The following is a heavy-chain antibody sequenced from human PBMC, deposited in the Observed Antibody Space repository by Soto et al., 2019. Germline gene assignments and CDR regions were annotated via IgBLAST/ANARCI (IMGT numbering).Heavy chain of an antibody. J-gene: IGHJ3*02. CDR2: ISGSGGST. CDR1: GFTFSSYA. CDR3: ALSVLRYFDSSSEGDDT. D-gene: IGHD3-9*01. Sequence: GGSLRLSCAASGFTFSSYAMSWVRQAPGKGLEWVSAISGSGGSTYYADSVKGRFTISRDNSKNTLYLQMNSLRAEDTAVYYCALSVLRYFDSSSEGDDTWGQGTMLTVSS. V-gene: IGHV3-23*01.